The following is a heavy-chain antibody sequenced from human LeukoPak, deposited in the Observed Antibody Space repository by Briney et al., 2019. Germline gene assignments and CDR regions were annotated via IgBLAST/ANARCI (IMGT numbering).Heavy chain of an antibody. V-gene: IGHV3-30-3*01. CDR3: AREVENYYDSSGYYGDY. J-gene: IGHJ4*02. CDR1: GFTFSSYA. D-gene: IGHD3-22*01. Sequence: GGSLRLSCAASGFTFSSYAMHWVRQAPGKGLEWVAVISYDGSNKYYADSVKGRFTISSDNSKNTLYLQMNSLRAEDTAVYYCAREVENYYDSSGYYGDYWGQGTLVTVSS. CDR2: ISYDGSNK.